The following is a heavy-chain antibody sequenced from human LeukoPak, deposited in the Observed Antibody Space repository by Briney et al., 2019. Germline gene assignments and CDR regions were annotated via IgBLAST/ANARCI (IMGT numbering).Heavy chain of an antibody. J-gene: IGHJ5*02. CDR3: ARDIISYYDSSGYSGHWFDP. V-gene: IGHV1-18*01. CDR1: GYTLTELS. Sequence: ASVKVSCKVSGYTLTELSMHWVRQAPGQGLEWMGWISAYNGNTNYAQKLQGRVTMTTDTSTSTAYMELRSLRSDDTAVYYCARDIISYYDSSGYSGHWFDPWGQGTLVTVSS. D-gene: IGHD3-22*01. CDR2: ISAYNGNT.